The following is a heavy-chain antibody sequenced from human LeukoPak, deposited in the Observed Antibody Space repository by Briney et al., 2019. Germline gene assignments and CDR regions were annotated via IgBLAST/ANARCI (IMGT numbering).Heavy chain of an antibody. J-gene: IGHJ4*02. CDR3: AKVSIVGADTLRNYDY. CDR2: ISDSGDST. V-gene: IGHV3-23*01. Sequence: GGSLRLSCAASGFTFRNYALSWVRQAPGKGLEWVSTISDSGDSTYYADSVKGRFTISRDNSKNTLYLQMNGLRADDTAIYYCAKVSIVGADTLRNYDYWGQGTLVTVSS. D-gene: IGHD1-26*01. CDR1: GFTFRNYA.